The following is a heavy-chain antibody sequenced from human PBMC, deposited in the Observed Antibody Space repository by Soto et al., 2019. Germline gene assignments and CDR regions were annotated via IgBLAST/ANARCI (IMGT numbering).Heavy chain of an antibody. V-gene: IGHV1-69*01. CDR1: GGTFSSYA. CDR3: ARARTRGGDAAPFDY. D-gene: IGHD2-21*02. J-gene: IGHJ4*02. CDR2: IIPIFGTA. Sequence: QVQLVQSGAEVKKPGSSVKVSCKASGGTFSSYAISWVRQAPGQGLEWMGGIIPIFGTASYAQKFQGRVTITADESTSTAYMELSSLRSEDTAVYYCARARTRGGDAAPFDYWGQGTLVTVSS.